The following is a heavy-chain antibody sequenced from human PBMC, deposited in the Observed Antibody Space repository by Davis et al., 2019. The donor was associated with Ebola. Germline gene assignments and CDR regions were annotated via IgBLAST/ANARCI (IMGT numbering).Heavy chain of an antibody. J-gene: IGHJ6*02. CDR3: ILLAAAGTAHYYYGMDV. D-gene: IGHD6-13*01. Sequence: GESLKISCAASGFTFSNAWMNWVRQAPGKGLEWVGRIKSKTDGGTTDYAAPVKGRFTISRDDSKNTLYLQMNSLKTEDTAVYYCILLAAAGTAHYYYGMDVWGQGTTVTVSS. CDR1: GFTFSNAW. CDR2: IKSKTDGGTT. V-gene: IGHV3-15*07.